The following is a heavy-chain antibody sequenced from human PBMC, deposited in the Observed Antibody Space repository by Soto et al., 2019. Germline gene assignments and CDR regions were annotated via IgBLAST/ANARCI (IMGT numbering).Heavy chain of an antibody. V-gene: IGHV4-34*01. D-gene: IGHD5-12*01. CDR2: INHSGST. J-gene: IGHJ6*02. Sequence: PSETLCLPCAVYGGSFSGYYCSWIRQPPGKGLEWIGEINHSGSTNYNPSLKSRVTISVDTSKNQFSLKLSSVTAADTAVYYCARNTGKRWLQPYYYGMDVRAQGTTVTVSS. CDR3: ARNTGKRWLQPYYYGMDV. CDR1: GGSFSGYY.